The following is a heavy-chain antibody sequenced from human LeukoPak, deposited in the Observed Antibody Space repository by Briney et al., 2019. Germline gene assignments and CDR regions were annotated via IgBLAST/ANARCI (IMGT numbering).Heavy chain of an antibody. D-gene: IGHD4-17*01. Sequence: SGPTLVKPTQTLTLTCTFSGFSLSTSGVGVAWIRQPPGKALEWLALIYWDDNKLYNPSLKSRLTITKDTSKNQVVLTMTNMDPVDTATYYCAHYGDYRFLYYFDHWGQGTLVTVSS. V-gene: IGHV2-5*02. CDR2: IYWDDNK. CDR1: GFSLSTSGVG. J-gene: IGHJ4*02. CDR3: AHYGDYRFLYYFDH.